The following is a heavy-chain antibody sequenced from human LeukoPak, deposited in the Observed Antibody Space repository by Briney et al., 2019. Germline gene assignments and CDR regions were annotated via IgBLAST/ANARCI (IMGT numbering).Heavy chain of an antibody. J-gene: IGHJ3*02. CDR3: AREEMVRGVIIGRFDAFDI. Sequence: HPGGSLRLSCAASGFTFSSYGMHWVRQAPGKGLEWVAVIWYDGSNKYYADSVKGRFTISRDNSKNTLYLQMNSLRAEDTAVYYCAREEMVRGVIIGRFDAFDIWGQGTMVTVSS. D-gene: IGHD3-10*01. CDR2: IWYDGSNK. CDR1: GFTFSSYG. V-gene: IGHV3-33*01.